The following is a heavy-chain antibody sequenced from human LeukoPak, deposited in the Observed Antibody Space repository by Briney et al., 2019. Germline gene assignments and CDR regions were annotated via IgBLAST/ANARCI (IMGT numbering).Heavy chain of an antibody. V-gene: IGHV4-34*01. CDR2: INHSGST. J-gene: IGHJ6*03. Sequence: SETLSLTCAVYVGSFSGYYWSWIRQPPGKGLEWIGEINHSGSTNYNSSLKSRVTISVDTSKHQFSLKLSSVTAADTAVYYCARGYYASGSHCCHMYVWGKGTTITVS. CDR3: ARGYYASGSHCCHMYV. CDR1: VGSFSGYY. D-gene: IGHD3-10*01.